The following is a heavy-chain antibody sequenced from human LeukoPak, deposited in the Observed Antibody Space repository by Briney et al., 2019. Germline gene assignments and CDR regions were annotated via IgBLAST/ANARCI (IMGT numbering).Heavy chain of an antibody. V-gene: IGHV1-8*02. CDR2: MNPNSGST. CDR1: GYTFTSYD. Sequence: ASVKVSCKASGYTFTSYDINWVRQATGQGLEWMGWMNPNSGSTSYAQKFQGRVTMTRDMSTSTVYMELSSLRSEDTAVYYCAREDGDYVNYFDYWGQGTLVTVSS. CDR3: AREDGDYVNYFDY. D-gene: IGHD4-17*01. J-gene: IGHJ4*02.